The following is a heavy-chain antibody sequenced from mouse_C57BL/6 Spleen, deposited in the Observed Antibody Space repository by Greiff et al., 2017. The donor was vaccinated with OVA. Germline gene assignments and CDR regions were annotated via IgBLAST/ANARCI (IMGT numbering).Heavy chain of an antibody. J-gene: IGHJ4*01. CDR2: IDPENGDT. V-gene: IGHV14-4*01. CDR1: GFNIKDDY. CDR3: TTDPRGAMDY. Sequence: EVQLQQSGAELVRPGASVKLSCTASGFNIKDDYMHWVKQRPEQGLEWIGWIDPENGDTEYASKFQGKATITADTSSNTAYLQLSSLTSEDTAVYYCTTDPRGAMDYWGQGTSVTVSS.